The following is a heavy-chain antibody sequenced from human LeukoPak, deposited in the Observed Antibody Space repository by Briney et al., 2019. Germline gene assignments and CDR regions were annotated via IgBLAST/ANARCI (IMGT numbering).Heavy chain of an antibody. CDR3: ARAFSGYDYFY. Sequence: ASVKVSCKASGYTFTSNDINCLRHATGQGLGWMGWMNPNSGNTGYAQKFQGRVTMTRNTSISTAYMERSSLRSEDTAVYYCARAFSGYDYFYWGQGTLVTVSS. CDR1: GYTFTSND. D-gene: IGHD5-12*01. J-gene: IGHJ4*02. CDR2: MNPNSGNT. V-gene: IGHV1-8*01.